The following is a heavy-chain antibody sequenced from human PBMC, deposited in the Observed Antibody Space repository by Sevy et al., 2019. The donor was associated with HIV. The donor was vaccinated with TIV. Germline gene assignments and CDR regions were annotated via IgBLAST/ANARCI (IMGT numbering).Heavy chain of an antibody. D-gene: IGHD2-8*02. CDR3: ARTSPSAGGVCYFDY. CDR1: GYTFTTYG. J-gene: IGHJ4*02. V-gene: IGHV1-18*01. Sequence: ASVKVSCTASGYTFTTYGINWVRQAPGQGLEWVGWISAYTGNTDYAQSFQDRVAMTMDTSTNTVNMELRSLRSNDTAVYYCARTSPSAGGVCYFDYWGQGTLVTVSS. CDR2: ISAYTGNT.